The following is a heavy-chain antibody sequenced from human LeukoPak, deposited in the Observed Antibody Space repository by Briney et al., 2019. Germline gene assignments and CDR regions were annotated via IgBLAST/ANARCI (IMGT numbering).Heavy chain of an antibody. Sequence: PGGSLRLSCAASGFTFGSYAMRWVRQTPGGGLECVSVLYSGGAAYYADSVKGRFTISRDTSKNTLSLQMNSLRVEDTALYYCARGPPGIDYWGQGTLVTVSS. D-gene: IGHD6-13*01. J-gene: IGHJ4*02. V-gene: IGHV3-53*01. CDR3: ARGPPGIDY. CDR2: LYSGGAA. CDR1: GFTFGSYA.